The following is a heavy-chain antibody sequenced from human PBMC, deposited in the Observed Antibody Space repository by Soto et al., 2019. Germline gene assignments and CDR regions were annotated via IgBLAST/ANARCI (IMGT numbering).Heavy chain of an antibody. D-gene: IGHD6-19*01. CDR1: GDSISNNY. CDR2: IYITGDA. J-gene: IGHJ4*02. CDR3: AREYTETVAGPTPYYFDY. Sequence: QVQLQESGPGLVKPSETLSLTCSVSGDSISNNYWSWIRQPAGKGLEWIGRIYITGDANYNPSLKSRVTMSVDTSKSQFSLKLSSVTAADTAVYYCAREYTETVAGPTPYYFDYWGQGTLVTVS. V-gene: IGHV4-4*07.